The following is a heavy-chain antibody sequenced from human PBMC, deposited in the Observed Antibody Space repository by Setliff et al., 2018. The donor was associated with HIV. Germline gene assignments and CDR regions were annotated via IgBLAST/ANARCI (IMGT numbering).Heavy chain of an antibody. CDR1: GGSISSGAYY. J-gene: IGHJ4*02. V-gene: IGHV4-39*01. D-gene: IGHD6-19*01. CDR3: ARHPSYSSDHPPLYFDY. Sequence: PSETLSLTCTFSGGSISSGAYYWGWIRQPPGKGLEWIGSIYYSGRTYYNPSLKRRLTISVDTSENHFSLTLNSVTAADTAVYYCARHPSYSSDHPPLYFDYWGQGTLVTVSS. CDR2: IYYSGRT.